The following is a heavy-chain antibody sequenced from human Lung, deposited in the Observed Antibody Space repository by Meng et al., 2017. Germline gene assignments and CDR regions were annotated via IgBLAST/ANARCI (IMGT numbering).Heavy chain of an antibody. Sequence: QAQLPLCGAGLLKPSETLSLTCVVSGGSFSDYYWSWIRQPPGKGLEWIGEINHSGSTNYNPSLESRATISVDTSQNNLSLKLSSVTAADSAVYYCARGPTTMAHDFDYWGQGTLVTVSS. V-gene: IGHV4-34*01. CDR2: INHSGST. D-gene: IGHD4-11*01. J-gene: IGHJ4*02. CDR1: GGSFSDYY. CDR3: ARGPTTMAHDFDY.